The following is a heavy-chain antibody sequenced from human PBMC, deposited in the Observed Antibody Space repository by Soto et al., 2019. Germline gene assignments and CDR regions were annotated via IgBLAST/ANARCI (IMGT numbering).Heavy chain of an antibody. D-gene: IGHD3-22*01. CDR3: ARDLFGSSGYYGTPYYYYYYGMDV. CDR1: GYTFTGYY. Sequence: XSVXVXXKASGYTFTGYYMHWVRQAPGQGLEWMGWINPNSGGTNYAQKFQGWVTMTRDTSISTAYMELSRLRSDDTAVYYCARDLFGSSGYYGTPYYYYYYGMDVWGQGTTVTVSS. CDR2: INPNSGGT. J-gene: IGHJ6*02. V-gene: IGHV1-2*04.